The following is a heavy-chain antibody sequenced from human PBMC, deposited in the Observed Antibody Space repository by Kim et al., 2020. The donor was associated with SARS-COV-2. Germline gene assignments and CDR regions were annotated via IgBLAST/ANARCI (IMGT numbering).Heavy chain of an antibody. V-gene: IGHV1-2*02. D-gene: IGHD3-9*01. CDR2: INPNSGGT. Sequence: ASVKVSCKASGYTFTGYYMHWVRQAPGQGLEWMGWINPNSGGTNYAQKFQGRVTMTRDTSISTAYMELSRLRSDDTAVYYCARPPNYDILTGYYNYWGQGTLVTVSS. CDR3: ARPPNYDILTGYYNY. CDR1: GYTFTGYY. J-gene: IGHJ4*02.